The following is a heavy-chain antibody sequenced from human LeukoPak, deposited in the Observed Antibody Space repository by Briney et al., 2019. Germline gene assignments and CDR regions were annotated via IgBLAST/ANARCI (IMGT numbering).Heavy chain of an antibody. CDR1: GFTFSSYS. D-gene: IGHD2-15*01. Sequence: GGSLRLSCAASGFTFSSYSMNWVRQAPGKGLEWVSSISSSSYIYYADSVKGRFTIFRDNAKNSLYLQMNSLRAEDTAVYYCARSATWHLFAYWGQGTLVTVSS. V-gene: IGHV3-21*01. CDR2: ISSSSYI. J-gene: IGHJ4*02. CDR3: ARSATWHLFAY.